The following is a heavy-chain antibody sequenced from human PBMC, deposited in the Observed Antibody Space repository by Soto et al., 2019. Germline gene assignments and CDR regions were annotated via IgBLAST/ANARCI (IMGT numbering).Heavy chain of an antibody. CDR1: GASVSDKTFY. CDR3: ARTTAVPNTLRSRYYFDY. Sequence: QVQLQESGPGLLKPSETLSLTCSVSGASVSDKTFYWSWLRQSPGKGLEWIGYIYYSGTTNYNPSLKGRFTISVDTSKNQFSRRLNAVTAADTALYYCARTTAVPNTLRSRYYFDYWGQGMLVTVSS. D-gene: IGHD4-17*01. J-gene: IGHJ4*02. CDR2: IYYSGTT. V-gene: IGHV4-61*01.